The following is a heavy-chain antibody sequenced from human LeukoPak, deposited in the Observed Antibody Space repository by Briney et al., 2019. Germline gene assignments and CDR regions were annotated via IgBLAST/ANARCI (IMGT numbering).Heavy chain of an antibody. CDR2: IIPIFGTT. CDR3: ASGEGFGEAMSFDY. V-gene: IGHV1-69*01. D-gene: IGHD3-10*01. CDR1: GGTFSSYA. Sequence: ASVKVSCKASGGTFSSYAISWVRQAPGQGLEWMGGIIPIFGTTNYAQKFQDRVTITADESTSTAYMQLSSLRSEDTAVYYCASGEGFGEAMSFDYWGQGTLVTVSS. J-gene: IGHJ4*02.